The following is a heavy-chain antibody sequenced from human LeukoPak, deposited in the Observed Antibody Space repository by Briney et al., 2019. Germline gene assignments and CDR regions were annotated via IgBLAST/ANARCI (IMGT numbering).Heavy chain of an antibody. J-gene: IGHJ4*02. D-gene: IGHD6-19*01. CDR2: IYYSGST. CDR3: AREPVAGHFDY. CDR1: GGSISSYY. Sequence: PSETLSLTCTVSGGSISSYYWSWIRQPPGKGLEWIGYIYYSGSTKYNPSLKSRVTISVDTSKNQFSLKLSSVTAADTAVYYCAREPVAGHFDYWGQGTLVTVSS. V-gene: IGHV4-59*01.